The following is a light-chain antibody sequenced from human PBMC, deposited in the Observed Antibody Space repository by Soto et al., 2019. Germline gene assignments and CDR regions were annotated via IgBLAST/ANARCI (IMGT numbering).Light chain of an antibody. Sequence: EIVMTQSPATLSVSPGERATLSCRASQSVSSNLAWYQQKPGQAPRLLIYGASTRATGIPARFSGSGSGTEFTXXISXLQSEDFAVYYCQQYNNWPPGTFGQGTKLEIK. J-gene: IGKJ2*02. CDR1: QSVSSN. CDR2: GAS. CDR3: QQYNNWPPGT. V-gene: IGKV3-15*01.